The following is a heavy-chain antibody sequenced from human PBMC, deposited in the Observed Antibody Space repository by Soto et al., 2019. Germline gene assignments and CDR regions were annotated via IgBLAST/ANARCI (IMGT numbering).Heavy chain of an antibody. CDR3: ARQGPRYGGYDPLDY. D-gene: IGHD5-12*01. J-gene: IGHJ4*02. V-gene: IGHV5-51*01. Sequence: GESLKISCKGSGYSFTSYWIGWVRQMPGKGLEWMGIIYPGDSDTRYSPSFQGQVTISADKSISTAYLQWSSLKASDTAMYYCARQGPRYGGYDPLDYWGQGTLVTVSS. CDR2: IYPGDSDT. CDR1: GYSFTSYW.